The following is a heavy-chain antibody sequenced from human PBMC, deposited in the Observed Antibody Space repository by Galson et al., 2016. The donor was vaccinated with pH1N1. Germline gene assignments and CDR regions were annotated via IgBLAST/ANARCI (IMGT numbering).Heavy chain of an antibody. J-gene: IGHJ4*02. D-gene: IGHD3-3*02. Sequence: SLRLSCAGSGFTFSSYWITWVRQAPGKGLEWVANINQDGSEKYYVASVTGRFTISRDNAKNSAYLRMNRLRVEDTALYFCAKVIFEERCLWGQGTLVTV. V-gene: IGHV3-7*01. CDR2: INQDGSEK. CDR1: GFTFSSYW. CDR3: AKVIFEERCL.